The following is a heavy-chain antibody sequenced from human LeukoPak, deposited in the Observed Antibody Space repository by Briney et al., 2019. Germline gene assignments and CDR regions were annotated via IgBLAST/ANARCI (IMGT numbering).Heavy chain of an antibody. CDR2: ISSNGGST. J-gene: IGHJ4*02. CDR3: ARESHVDTAMVKAGYYFDY. Sequence: GRSLRLSCAASGFTFSSYAMHWVRQASGKGLEYGSAISSNGGSTYYANSVKGRFTISRDNSKHTLYLQMGSLRAEDMAVYYCARESHVDTAMVKAGYYFDYWGQGTLVTASS. V-gene: IGHV3-64*01. D-gene: IGHD5-18*01. CDR1: GFTFSSYA.